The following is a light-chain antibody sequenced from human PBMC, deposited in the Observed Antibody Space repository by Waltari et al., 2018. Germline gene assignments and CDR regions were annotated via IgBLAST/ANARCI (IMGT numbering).Light chain of an antibody. J-gene: IGLJ3*02. Sequence: QSALTQPASVSASPGQSNTISCTGTSSDVGNHDLVSWYQQFPGKAPKLIIYDGNKRPSRVSNRFSGFQSGNTATLTISGLQAEDEADYYCCSDEGDNTWVFGGGTKVTVL. CDR1: SSDVGNHDL. V-gene: IGLV2-23*01. CDR2: DGN. CDR3: CSDEGDNTWV.